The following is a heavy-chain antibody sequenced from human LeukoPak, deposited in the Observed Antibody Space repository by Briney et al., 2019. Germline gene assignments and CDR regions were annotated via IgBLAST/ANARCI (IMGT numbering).Heavy chain of an antibody. CDR2: IYTSGST. Sequence: SETLSLTCTVSGGSISSYYWSWIRQPAGKGLEWIGRIYTSGSTNYNPSLKSRVTMSVDTSKNQFSLKLSSVTAADTAVYYCARGHMITFGGVSPGFDYWGQGTLVTVSS. V-gene: IGHV4-4*07. J-gene: IGHJ4*02. CDR3: ARGHMITFGGVSPGFDY. CDR1: GGSISSYY. D-gene: IGHD3-16*01.